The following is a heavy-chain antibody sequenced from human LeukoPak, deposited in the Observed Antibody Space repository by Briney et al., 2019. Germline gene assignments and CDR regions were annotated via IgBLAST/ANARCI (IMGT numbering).Heavy chain of an antibody. J-gene: IGHJ5*02. CDR2: INPNSGGT. V-gene: IGHV1-2*02. Sequence: ASVKVSCKASGYTFTGYYMHWGRQAPGQGLEWMGWINPNSGGTNYAQKFQGRVTMTRDTSISTAYMELSRLRSDDTAVYYCARTMTAMVTGWFDPWGQGTLVTVSS. CDR1: GYTFTGYY. CDR3: ARTMTAMVTGWFDP. D-gene: IGHD5-18*01.